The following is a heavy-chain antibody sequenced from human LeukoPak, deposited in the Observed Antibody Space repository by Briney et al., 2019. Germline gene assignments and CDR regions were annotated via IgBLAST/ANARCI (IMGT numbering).Heavy chain of an antibody. CDR3: ARILTGYYYRKYYFDH. V-gene: IGHV4-39*01. CDR2: IYYSGST. D-gene: IGHD3-9*01. CDR1: GGSISSSSYY. Sequence: SETLSLTCTVSGGSISSSSYYWGWIRQPPGKGLEWIGSIYYSGSTYYNPSLKSRVTISVDTSKNQFSLKLSSVTAADTAVYYCARILTGYYYRKYYFDHWGQGTLVTVSS. J-gene: IGHJ4*02.